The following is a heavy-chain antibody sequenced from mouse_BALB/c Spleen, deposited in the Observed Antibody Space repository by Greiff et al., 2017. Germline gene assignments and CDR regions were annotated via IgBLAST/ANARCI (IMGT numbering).Heavy chain of an antibody. J-gene: IGHJ3*01. V-gene: IGHV5-4*02. Sequence: EVMLVESGGGLVKPGGSLKLSCAASGFTFSDYYMYWVRQTPEKRLEWVATISDGGSYTYYPDSVKGRFTISRDNAKNNLYLQMSSLKSEDTAMYYCARGQLGLHTWFAYWGQGTLVTVSA. CDR1: GFTFSDYY. D-gene: IGHD3-2*01. CDR2: ISDGGSYT. CDR3: ARGQLGLHTWFAY.